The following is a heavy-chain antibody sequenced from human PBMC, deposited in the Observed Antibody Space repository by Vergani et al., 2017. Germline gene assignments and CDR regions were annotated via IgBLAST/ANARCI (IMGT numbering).Heavy chain of an antibody. CDR3: ARSRIYYGAGSPDY. D-gene: IGHD3-10*01. V-gene: IGHV4-59*02. CDR1: GASVNSYY. J-gene: IGHJ4*02. Sequence: PLPASGPGLVTPSETLSLTCTVSGASVNSYYWSWIRQPPGKGLEWMGYVSFRGDTLYDPSVKGRMTISLNTSSNQFSLYLTSVTAADTAVYYCARSRIYYGAGSPDYWGQGTLVTVSS. CDR2: VSFRGDT.